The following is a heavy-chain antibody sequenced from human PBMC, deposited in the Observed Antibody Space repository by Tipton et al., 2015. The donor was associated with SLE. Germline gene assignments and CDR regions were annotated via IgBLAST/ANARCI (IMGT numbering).Heavy chain of an antibody. Sequence: TLSLTCTVSGGSISSHYWSWIRQPPGKGLEWIGYIYYSGSTYYNPSLKSRVTLSVDTSKNQFSLKLSSVTAADTAVYYCARGHGDYWYFDLWGRGTLVTVSS. D-gene: IGHD4-17*01. CDR1: GGSISSHY. CDR2: IYYSGST. CDR3: ARGHGDYWYFDL. V-gene: IGHV4-59*11. J-gene: IGHJ2*01.